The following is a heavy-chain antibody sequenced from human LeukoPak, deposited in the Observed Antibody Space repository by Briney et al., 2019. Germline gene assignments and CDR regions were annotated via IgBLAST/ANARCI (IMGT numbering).Heavy chain of an antibody. Sequence: ASVKVSCKASGYTFTGYYMQWVRQAPGQGPEWMGWINPNSGGTNYAQKFQGRVTMARDTSITTAYMELSRLRSDDTAVYYCARGGVSGDTYYDFWSGYSFDPWGQGTLVTVSS. D-gene: IGHD3-3*01. J-gene: IGHJ5*02. CDR2: INPNSGGT. CDR3: ARGGVSGDTYYDFWSGYSFDP. CDR1: GYTFTGYY. V-gene: IGHV1-2*02.